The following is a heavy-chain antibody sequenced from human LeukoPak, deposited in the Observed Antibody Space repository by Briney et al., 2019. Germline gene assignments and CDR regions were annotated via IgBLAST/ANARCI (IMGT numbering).Heavy chain of an antibody. V-gene: IGHV3-33*06. J-gene: IGHJ3*02. Sequence: GGSLRLSCAASGFTFSSYGMHWVRQAPGKGLEWVAVIWYGGSNKYYADSVKGRFTISRDNSKNTLYLQMNSLRAEDTAVYYCAKEKMDVCAFDIWGQGTMVTVSS. D-gene: IGHD5-24*01. CDR1: GFTFSSYG. CDR3: AKEKMDVCAFDI. CDR2: IWYGGSNK.